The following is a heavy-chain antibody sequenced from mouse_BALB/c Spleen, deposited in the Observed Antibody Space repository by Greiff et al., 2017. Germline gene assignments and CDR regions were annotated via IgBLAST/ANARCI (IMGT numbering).Heavy chain of an antibody. V-gene: IGHV1-9*01. D-gene: IGHD5-1-1*01. J-gene: IGHJ4*01. CDR3: ARSPPLIQYAMDY. Sequence: QVQLQQSGAELMKPGASVKISCKATGYTFSSYWIEWVKQRPGHGLEWIGEILPGSGSTNYNEKFKGKATFTSDTSSNTAYMQLSSLTSEDSAVYYCARSPPLIQYAMDYWGQGTSVTVSS. CDR2: ILPGSGST. CDR1: GYTFSSYW.